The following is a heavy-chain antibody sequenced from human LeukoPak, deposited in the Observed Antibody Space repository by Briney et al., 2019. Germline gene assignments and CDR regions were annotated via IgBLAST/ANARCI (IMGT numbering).Heavy chain of an antibody. J-gene: IGHJ4*02. D-gene: IGHD3-10*01. CDR1: GFTFSSYA. CDR2: ISGSGGST. V-gene: IGHV3-23*01. Sequence: PGGSLRLSCAASGFTFSSYAMSWVRQAPGKGLEWVSAISGSGGSTYYADSVKGRFTISRDNSKNTLYLQMNSLRAEDTAVYYCARMVYGSGRQHFDYWGQGTLVTVSS. CDR3: ARMVYGSGRQHFDY.